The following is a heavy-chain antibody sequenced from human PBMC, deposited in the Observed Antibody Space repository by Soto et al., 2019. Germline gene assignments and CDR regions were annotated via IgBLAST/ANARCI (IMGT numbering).Heavy chain of an antibody. V-gene: IGHV3-21*01. J-gene: IGHJ6*03. CDR2: ISSSSSYI. Sequence: EVQLVESGGGLVKPGGSLRLSCAASGFTFSSYSMNWVRQAPGKGLEWVSSISSSSSYIYYADSVKGRFTISRDNAKNSLYLQMNSLRAEDTAVYYCATAKSSSWYGLYYYYMDVWGNGTTVTVSS. CDR3: ATAKSSSWYGLYYYYMDV. D-gene: IGHD6-13*01. CDR1: GFTFSSYS.